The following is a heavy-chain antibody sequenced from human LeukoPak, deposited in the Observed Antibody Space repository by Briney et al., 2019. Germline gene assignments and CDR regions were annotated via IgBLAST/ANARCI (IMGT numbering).Heavy chain of an antibody. D-gene: IGHD6-19*01. CDR2: INHSGST. V-gene: IGHV4-34*01. Sequence: SETPSLTCAVYGGSFSGYYWSWIRQPPGKGLEWIGEINHSGSTNYNPSLKSRVTISVDTSKNQFSLKLSSVTAADTAVYYCATPSRYSSGWYGVGYWGQGTLVTVSS. J-gene: IGHJ4*02. CDR1: GGSFSGYY. CDR3: ATPSRYSSGWYGVGY.